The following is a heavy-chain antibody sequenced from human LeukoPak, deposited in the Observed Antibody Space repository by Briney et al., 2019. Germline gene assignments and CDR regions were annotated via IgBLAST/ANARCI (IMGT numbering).Heavy chain of an antibody. Sequence: SETLSLTCAVYGGSFSGYYWSWVRQPPGKGLEWIGEINHSGSTNYNPSLKSRVTISVDTSKNQFSLKLSSVTAADTAVYYCARRRGARGPFDYWGQGTLVTVSS. CDR3: ARRRGARGPFDY. J-gene: IGHJ4*02. V-gene: IGHV4-34*01. CDR1: GGSFSGYY. CDR2: INHSGST. D-gene: IGHD1-26*01.